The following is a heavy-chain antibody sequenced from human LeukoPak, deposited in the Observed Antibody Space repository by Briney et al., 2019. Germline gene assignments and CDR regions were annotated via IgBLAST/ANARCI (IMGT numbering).Heavy chain of an antibody. V-gene: IGHV1-69*04. Sequence: SVKVSCKASGGTFSSYAISWVRQAPGQGLEWMGRIIPIFGIANYAQKFQGRVTTTADKSTSTAYMELSSLRSEDTAVYYCASLYDSNDYWGQGTLVTVSS. CDR1: GGTFSSYA. CDR3: ASLYDSNDY. CDR2: IIPIFGIA. J-gene: IGHJ4*02. D-gene: IGHD3-3*01.